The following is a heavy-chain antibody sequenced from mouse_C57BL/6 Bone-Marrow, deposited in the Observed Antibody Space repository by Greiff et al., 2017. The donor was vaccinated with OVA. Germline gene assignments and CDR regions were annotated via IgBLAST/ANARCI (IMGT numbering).Heavy chain of an antibody. Sequence: VKLQQSGAELVRPGTSVKVSCKASGYAFTNYLIEWVKQRPGQGLEWIGVINPGSGGTNYNEKFKGKATLTADKSSSTAYMQLSSLTSEDSAVYFCAVAMDYWGQGTSVTVSS. J-gene: IGHJ4*01. CDR2: INPGSGGT. V-gene: IGHV1-54*01. CDR1: GYAFTNYL. CDR3: AVAMDY.